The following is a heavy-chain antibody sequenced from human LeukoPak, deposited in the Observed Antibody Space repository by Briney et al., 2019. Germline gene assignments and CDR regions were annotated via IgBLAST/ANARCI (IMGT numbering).Heavy chain of an antibody. D-gene: IGHD3-3*01. J-gene: IGHJ4*02. CDR1: GFTFSSYW. CDR2: IKQDGSEK. Sequence: QPGGSLRLSCAASGFTFSSYWMSWVRQAPGKGLEWVANIKQDGSEKYYVDSVKGRFTISRDNAKNSLYLQMNSLRAEDTAVYYCARDPCTYYDFWSGRGGDCYLDYWGQGTLVTVSS. V-gene: IGHV3-7*01. CDR3: ARDPCTYYDFWSGRGGDCYLDY.